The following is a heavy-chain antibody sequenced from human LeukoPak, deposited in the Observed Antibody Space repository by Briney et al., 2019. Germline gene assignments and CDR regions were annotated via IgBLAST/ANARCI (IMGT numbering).Heavy chain of an antibody. CDR2: IYYSGST. V-gene: IGHV4-39*01. Sequence: GSLRLSCAASGFSFSIYNMNWVRQPPGKGLEWIGSIYYSGSTYYNPSLKSRVTISVDTSKNQFSLKLSSVTAADRAVYYCARRWYCGGDCFWGPFDYWGQGTLVTVSS. CDR3: ARRWYCGGDCFWGPFDY. J-gene: IGHJ4*02. D-gene: IGHD2-21*02. CDR1: GFSFSIYN.